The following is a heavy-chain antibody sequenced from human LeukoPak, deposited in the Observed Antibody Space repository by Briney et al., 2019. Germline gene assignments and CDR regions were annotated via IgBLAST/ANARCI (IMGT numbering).Heavy chain of an antibody. CDR1: GGSISSYY. J-gene: IGHJ5*02. CDR3: AREIVVVPAAMHENWFDP. CDR2: IYTSGST. D-gene: IGHD2-2*01. Sequence: SETLSLTCTVSGGSISSYYWSWIQQPAGKGLEWIGRIYTSGSTNYNPSLKSRVTMSVDTSKNQFSLKLSSVTAADTAVYYCAREIVVVPAAMHENWFDPWGQGTLVTVSS. V-gene: IGHV4-4*07.